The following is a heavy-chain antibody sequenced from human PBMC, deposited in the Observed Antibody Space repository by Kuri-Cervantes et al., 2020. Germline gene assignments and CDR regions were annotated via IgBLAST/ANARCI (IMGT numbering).Heavy chain of an antibody. CDR3: AKDMGDVY. V-gene: IGHV3-9*01. Sequence: SLKISCAASGFTFSSYDMHWVRQATGKGLEWVSGISWNSGSIGYADSVKGRFTISRDNAKNSLYLQMNSLRAEDTALYYCAKDMGDVYWGQGTLVTVSS. D-gene: IGHD3-16*01. J-gene: IGHJ4*02. CDR2: ISWNSGSI. CDR1: GFTFSSYD.